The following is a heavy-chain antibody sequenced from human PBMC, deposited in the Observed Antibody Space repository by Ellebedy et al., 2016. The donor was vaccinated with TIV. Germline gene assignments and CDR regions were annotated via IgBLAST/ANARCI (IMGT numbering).Heavy chain of an antibody. V-gene: IGHV3-11*01. CDR2: ISNSGSTI. D-gene: IGHD2-2*01. CDR1: GFTLSDYY. Sequence: GESLKISCAASGFTLSDYYMIWIRQAPGKGLEWVSYISNSGSTIYYADSVKGRFTIPRDNAKNSLSLLMNNLRAEDTAVYYCARDARFIDQQHNWFDPWGQGTLVTVSS. J-gene: IGHJ5*02. CDR3: ARDARFIDQQHNWFDP.